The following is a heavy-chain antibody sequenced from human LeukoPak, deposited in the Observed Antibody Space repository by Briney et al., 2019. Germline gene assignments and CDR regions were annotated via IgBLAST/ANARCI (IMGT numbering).Heavy chain of an antibody. CDR2: INHSGST. J-gene: IGHJ4*02. V-gene: IGHV4-34*01. CDR3: ARGTDTAAGLY. D-gene: IGHD6-13*01. Sequence: SETLSLTCAVYGGSFSGYYWSWIRQPPGEGLEWIGEINHSGSTNYNPSLKSRVSISVDSSKNQCSLKVSSVTAADTAVYYGARGTDTAAGLYWGQGTLVTVSS. CDR1: GGSFSGYY.